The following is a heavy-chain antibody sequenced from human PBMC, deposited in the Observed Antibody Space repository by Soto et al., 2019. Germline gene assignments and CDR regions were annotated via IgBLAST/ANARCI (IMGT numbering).Heavy chain of an antibody. J-gene: IGHJ6*04. D-gene: IGHD2-15*01. Sequence: EVQLVESGGGLVQPGGSLRLSCAASGFTVSSKYMSWVRQAPGKGLEWVSLIQSGGPTYYADSVKGRFTISRDTSENTVHLQMDSLRAEDTAVYYCARDVVLCEGGRCYGVPLDVWGKGNRVTVSS. CDR3: ARDVVLCEGGRCYGVPLDV. CDR2: IQSGGPT. CDR1: GFTVSSKY. V-gene: IGHV3-66*01.